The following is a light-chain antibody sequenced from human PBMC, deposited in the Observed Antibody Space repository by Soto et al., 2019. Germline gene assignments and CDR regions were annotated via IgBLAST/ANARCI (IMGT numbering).Light chain of an antibody. CDR2: SDR. J-gene: IGLJ3*02. Sequence: LTQPPSVSVAPGQTASITCGGDNIGIKAVHWYKQKAGQAPELVVYSDRDRPSGIPGRFSGSNSGSTATLTISRVEAGDEADYYCQVRESPSDHSVVFGGGTKLTVL. CDR3: QVRESPSDHSVV. V-gene: IGLV3-21*02. CDR1: NIGIKA.